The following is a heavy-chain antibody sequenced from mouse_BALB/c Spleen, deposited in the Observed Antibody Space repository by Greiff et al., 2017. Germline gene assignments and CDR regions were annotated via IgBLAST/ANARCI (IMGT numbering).Heavy chain of an antibody. J-gene: IGHJ4*01. D-gene: IGHD2-1*01. CDR1: GYAFSSSW. CDR3: ARYGNYYYAMDY. CDR2: IYPGDGDT. V-gene: IGHV1-82*01. Sequence: QVQLQQSGPELVKPGASVKISCKASGYAFSSSWMNWVKQRPGQGLEWIGRIYPGDGDTNYNGKFKGKATLTADKSSSTAYMQLSSLTSVDSAVYFCARYGNYYYAMDYWGQGTSVTVSS.